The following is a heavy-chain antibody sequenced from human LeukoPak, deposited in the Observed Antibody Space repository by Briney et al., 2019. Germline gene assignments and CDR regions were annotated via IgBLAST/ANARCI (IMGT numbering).Heavy chain of an antibody. CDR3: ARVRDSSGYQGFDY. V-gene: IGHV1-2*06. CDR1: GYTFTGYY. CDR2: INPNSGGT. D-gene: IGHD3-22*01. J-gene: IGHJ4*02. Sequence: ASVKVSCKASGYTFTGYYMHWVRQAPGQGLEWMGRINPNSGGTNYAQKFQGRVTMTRDTPITTAYMELSRLRSDDTAVYYCARVRDSSGYQGFDYWGQGTLVTVSS.